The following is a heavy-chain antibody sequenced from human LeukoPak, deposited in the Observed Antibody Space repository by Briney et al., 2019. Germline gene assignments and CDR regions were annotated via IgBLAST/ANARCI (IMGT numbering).Heavy chain of an antibody. CDR3: ARDRHFPRDRLDY. V-gene: IGHV3-23*01. CDR2: ITGDGGTP. CDR1: GFTFGSYA. D-gene: IGHD3/OR15-3a*01. J-gene: IGHJ4*02. Sequence: PGGSLRLSCAASGFTFGSYAMSWVRQAPGKGLEWVSAITGDGGTPWYADSVRGRSTISRDNSKNMVYLQMMSLRAEDTAVYFCARDRHFPRDRLDYWGQGTLVTVSS.